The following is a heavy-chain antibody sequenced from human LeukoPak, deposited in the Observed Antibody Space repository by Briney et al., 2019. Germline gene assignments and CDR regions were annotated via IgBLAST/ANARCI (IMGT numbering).Heavy chain of an antibody. CDR2: ISSSGSTI. Sequence: SLRLSCAASGFTFSSYEMKWVRQAPGKGLEWVSYISSSGSTIYYADSVKGRFTISRDNAKNSLYLQMNSLRAEDTAVYYCARIEAVRGGYYFDYWGQGTLVTVSS. CDR1: GFTFSSYE. D-gene: IGHD3-16*01. V-gene: IGHV3-48*03. J-gene: IGHJ4*02. CDR3: ARIEAVRGGYYFDY.